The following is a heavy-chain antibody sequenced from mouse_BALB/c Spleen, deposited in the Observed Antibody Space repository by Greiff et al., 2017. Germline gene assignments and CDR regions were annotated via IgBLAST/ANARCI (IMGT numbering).Heavy chain of an antibody. CDR2: IDPANGNT. CDR3: AYYDYLFAY. CDR1: GFNIKDTY. D-gene: IGHD2-4*01. Sequence: VQLQQSGAELVKPGASVKLSCTASGFNIKDTYMHWVKQRPEQGLEWIGRIDPANGNTKYDPKFQGKATITADPSSNTAYLQLSSLTSEDTAVYYCAYYDYLFAYWGQGTLVTVSA. J-gene: IGHJ3*01. V-gene: IGHV14-3*02.